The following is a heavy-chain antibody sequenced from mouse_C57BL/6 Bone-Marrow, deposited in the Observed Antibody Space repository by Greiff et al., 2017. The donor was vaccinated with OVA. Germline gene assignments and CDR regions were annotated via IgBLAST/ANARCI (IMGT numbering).Heavy chain of an antibody. CDR2: IDPSDSYT. Sequence: QVQLQQPGAELVKPGASVKLSCKASGYTFTSYWMQWEKQRPGQGLEWIGEIDPSDSYTNYNQKFKGKATLTVDTSSSTAYMQLSSLTSEDSAVYYCARRSWYYAMDYWGQGTSVTVSS. CDR1: GYTFTSYW. CDR3: ARRSWYYAMDY. J-gene: IGHJ4*01. V-gene: IGHV1-50*01.